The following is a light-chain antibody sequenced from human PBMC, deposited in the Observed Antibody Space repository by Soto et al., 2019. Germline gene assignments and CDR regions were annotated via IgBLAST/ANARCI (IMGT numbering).Light chain of an antibody. J-gene: IGKJ4*01. Sequence: IVLTQSPATLSLSPGERATLSCRASQSVGSYLAWYQHKPGQAPTLLIYDASNRATGIPARFSGSGSGTDLTLTISSLEPEDFAVYYCRQRSNGLTFGGGTKVEIK. CDR3: RQRSNGLT. CDR1: QSVGSY. V-gene: IGKV3-11*01. CDR2: DAS.